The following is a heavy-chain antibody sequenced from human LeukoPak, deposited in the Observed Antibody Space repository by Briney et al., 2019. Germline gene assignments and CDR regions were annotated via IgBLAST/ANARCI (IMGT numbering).Heavy chain of an antibody. V-gene: IGHV4-38-2*02. J-gene: IGHJ5*02. Sequence: PSETLSLTCTVSGYSISSGYYWGWIRQPPGKGLEWIGSIYHSGSTYYNPSLKSRVTISVDTSKNQFSLKLSSVTAADTAVYYCAREYPAMIGRDWFDPWGQGTLVTVPS. CDR3: AREYPAMIGRDWFDP. D-gene: IGHD3-22*01. CDR1: GYSISSGYY. CDR2: IYHSGST.